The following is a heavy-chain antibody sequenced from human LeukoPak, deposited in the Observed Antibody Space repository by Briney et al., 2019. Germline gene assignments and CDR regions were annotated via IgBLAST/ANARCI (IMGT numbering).Heavy chain of an antibody. J-gene: IGHJ4*02. D-gene: IGHD6-13*01. Sequence: QSGGSLRLSCAASGFTFSSNGMHWVRQAPGKGLEWVAFIRFNGGDTYYPYPVKGQLTISRDTSKNPLYLQMNSLRPEDTAVYYGAKAGGSSWAVLDYWGQGTLVTVSS. CDR1: GFTFSSNG. V-gene: IGHV3-30*02. CDR2: IRFNGGDT. CDR3: AKAGGSSWAVLDY.